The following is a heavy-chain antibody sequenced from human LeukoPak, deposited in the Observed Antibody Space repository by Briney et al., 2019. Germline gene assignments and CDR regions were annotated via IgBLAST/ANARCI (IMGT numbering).Heavy chain of an antibody. CDR3: AKDSTMVRGSVYYYYYMDV. Sequence: GGSLRLSCAASGFTFSSYGMHWVRQAPGKGLQWVAFIRYDDSNKYYADSVKGRFTISRDNSKNTLYLQMNSLRAEDTAVYYCAKDSTMVRGSVYYYYYMDVWGKGTTVTISS. D-gene: IGHD3-10*01. J-gene: IGHJ6*03. V-gene: IGHV3-30*02. CDR1: GFTFSSYG. CDR2: IRYDDSNK.